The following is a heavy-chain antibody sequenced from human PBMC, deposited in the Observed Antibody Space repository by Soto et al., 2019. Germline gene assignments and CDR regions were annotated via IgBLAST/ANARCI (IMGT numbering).Heavy chain of an antibody. Sequence: SGGSLRLSCAASGVTFSSYWMSWVRQAPGKGLEWVADIKQDGSKKYYVASVKGGFTISRDNAKNSLYQQMNSLRAENAAVYYDARDQRYNWFDPWGPRATVSVSS. CDR2: IKQDGSKK. J-gene: IGHJ5*02. D-gene: IGHD6-25*01. CDR1: GVTFSSYW. CDR3: ARDQRYNWFDP. V-gene: IGHV3-7*03.